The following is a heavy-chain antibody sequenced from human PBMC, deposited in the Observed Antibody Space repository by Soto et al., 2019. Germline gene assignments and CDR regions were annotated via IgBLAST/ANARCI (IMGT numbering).Heavy chain of an antibody. CDR1: GFTFSGSA. V-gene: IGHV3-73*02. CDR2: IRSKANSYAT. Sequence: EVQLVESGGGLVQPGGSLKLSCAASGFTFSGSAMHWVRPASGKGLEWVGRIRSKANSYATAYAASVKGRFTISRDDSKNTAYLQMNSLKTEDTAVYYCTRHDHYYYGMDVWGQGTTVTVSS. CDR3: TRHDHYYYGMDV. J-gene: IGHJ6*02.